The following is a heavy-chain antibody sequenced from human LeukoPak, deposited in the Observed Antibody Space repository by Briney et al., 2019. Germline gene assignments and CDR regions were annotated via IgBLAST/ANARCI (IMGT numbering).Heavy chain of an antibody. Sequence: SETLSLTCTVSGGSISSSSYYWGWIRQPPGKGLEWIGSIYYSGSTYYNPSLKSRVTISVDTSKNQFSLKLSSVTAADTAVYYCARGYYDSSGYSYYYYYYMDVWGKGTTVTVSS. CDR1: GGSISSSSYY. CDR2: IYYSGST. V-gene: IGHV4-39*07. CDR3: ARGYYDSSGYSYYYYYYMDV. J-gene: IGHJ6*03. D-gene: IGHD3-22*01.